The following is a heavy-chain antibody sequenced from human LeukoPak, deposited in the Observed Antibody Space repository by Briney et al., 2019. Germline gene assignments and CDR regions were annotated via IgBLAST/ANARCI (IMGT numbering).Heavy chain of an antibody. D-gene: IGHD2-21*02. J-gene: IGHJ6*03. Sequence: SETLSLTCNVSGGSMSSFYWSWVRQLPGKGLEYIGYIYYTGSTNYNPSLKSRVTMSVDTSKNHFSLKVTSVTAADTALYYCAREWGGGDNCGGDCFSPYYYYMDVWGKGTTVTVSS. V-gene: IGHV4-59*01. CDR3: AREWGGGDNCGGDCFSPYYYYMDV. CDR2: IYYTGST. CDR1: GGSMSSFY.